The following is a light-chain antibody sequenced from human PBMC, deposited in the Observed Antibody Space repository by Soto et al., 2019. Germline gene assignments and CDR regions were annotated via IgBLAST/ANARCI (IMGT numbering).Light chain of an antibody. V-gene: IGLV1-44*01. Sequence: QSVLTQPPSASGTPGQRVTISCSGSSSNIGSNTVNWYQQLPGTAPKLLIYSNNQRPSGVPDRFSGSKSGTSASLAISGLQSEDEADCYCAAWDDSLNGPYVFGTGTKVTVL. CDR3: AAWDDSLNGPYV. CDR1: SSNIGSNT. CDR2: SNN. J-gene: IGLJ1*01.